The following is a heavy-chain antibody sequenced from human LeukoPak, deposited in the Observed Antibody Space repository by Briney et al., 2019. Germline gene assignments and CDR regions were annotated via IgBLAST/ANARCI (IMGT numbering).Heavy chain of an antibody. CDR2: IFSRSESI. CDR3: ARDNYCSSTSCYNFDY. D-gene: IGHD2-2*02. Sequence: GGSLRLSCAASGFTFGAYTINWVRQAPGKGLEWVSCIFSRSESILYADSVKGRFTISRDNAKNSLYLQMNSLRAEDTAVYYCARDNYCSSTSCYNFDYWGQGTLVTVTS. J-gene: IGHJ4*02. V-gene: IGHV3-21*01. CDR1: GFTFGAYT.